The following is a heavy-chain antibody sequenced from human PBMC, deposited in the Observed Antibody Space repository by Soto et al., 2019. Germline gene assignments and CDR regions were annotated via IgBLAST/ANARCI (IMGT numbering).Heavy chain of an antibody. V-gene: IGHV4-30-4*01. CDR3: ARCGGGRALDI. CDR2: IYYSGST. D-gene: IGHD2-15*01. CDR1: GGSISSGDYY. Sequence: QVQLQESGPGLVKPSQTLSLTCTVSGGSISSGDYYWSWIRQPPGKGLEWIGYIYYSGSTYYNPSLESRVTVSVDRAKDRFSRKLSAVTAADRAVDWCARCGGGRALDIWGQGTMVTVSS. J-gene: IGHJ3*02.